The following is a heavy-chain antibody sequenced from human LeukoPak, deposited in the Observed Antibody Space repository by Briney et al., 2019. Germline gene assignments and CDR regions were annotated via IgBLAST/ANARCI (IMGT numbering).Heavy chain of an antibody. CDR3: TRVVAGRAGLMDV. D-gene: IGHD5-12*01. CDR1: GFTFSSYG. J-gene: IGHJ6*02. V-gene: IGHV3-30*03. Sequence: GGSLRLSCAASGFTFSSYGMHWVRQAPGKGLEWVAVISYDGSNKYYADSVKGRFTISRDNSKNTLYLQMNSLRADDTSRYYCTRVVAGRAGLMDVWGRGTTVTVSS. CDR2: ISYDGSNK.